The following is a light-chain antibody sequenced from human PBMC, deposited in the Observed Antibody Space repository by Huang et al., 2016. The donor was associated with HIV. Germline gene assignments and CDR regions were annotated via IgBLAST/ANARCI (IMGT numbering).Light chain of an antibody. CDR2: AAS. CDR1: QGISNS. CDR3: QQYYSTPQ. Sequence: DIQMTQSPSSLSASVGDRVTITCRASQGISNSLAWYQQKPGKAPKLLLYAASRLESGVPSMFSGSGSGTDYTLTISSLQPEDFATYYCQQYYSTPQFGQGTKVEIK. J-gene: IGKJ1*01. V-gene: IGKV1-NL1*01.